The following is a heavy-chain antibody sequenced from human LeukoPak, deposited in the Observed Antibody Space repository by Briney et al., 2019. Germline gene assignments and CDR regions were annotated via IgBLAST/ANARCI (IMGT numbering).Heavy chain of an antibody. J-gene: IGHJ6*03. CDR3: ARGGRSRAFDCSSTSCYPLNNIYYYYYYYMDV. CDR1: GGSFSGYY. V-gene: IGHV4-34*01. Sequence: KPSETLSLTCAVYGGSFSGYYWSWIRQPPGKGLEWIGEINHSGSTNYNPSLMSRVTISVDTSKNQFSLKLSSVTAADTAVYYRARGGRSRAFDCSSTSCYPLNNIYYYYYYYMDVWGKGTTVTVSS. CDR2: INHSGST. D-gene: IGHD2-2*01.